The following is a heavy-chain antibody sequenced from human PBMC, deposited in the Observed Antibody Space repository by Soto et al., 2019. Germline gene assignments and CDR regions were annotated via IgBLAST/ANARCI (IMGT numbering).Heavy chain of an antibody. CDR1: GFIFSSYA. V-gene: IGHV3-23*01. J-gene: IGHJ6*02. Sequence: PGGSLRLSCAASGFIFSSYAMSWVRQAPGKGLEWVSAISGSGGSTYYADSVKGRFTISRDNSKNTLYLQMNSLRAEDTAVYYCARIPVVGATTYYYYGMDVWGQGTTVTVSS. CDR2: ISGSGGST. D-gene: IGHD1-26*01. CDR3: ARIPVVGATTYYYYGMDV.